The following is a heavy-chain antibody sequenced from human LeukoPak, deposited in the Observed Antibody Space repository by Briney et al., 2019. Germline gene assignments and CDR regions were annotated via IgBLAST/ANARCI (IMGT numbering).Heavy chain of an antibody. V-gene: IGHV3-48*02. CDR2: ISSSSRTI. J-gene: IGHJ4*02. Sequence: GGSLRLSCAASGFTFSSYSMNWVRQAPGKGLEWISYISSSSRTIYCTGSVKGRFTISRDNAKNSLYLQMNSLRDDDTAVYYCARDFYGDYGFDFWGQGTLVTVSS. D-gene: IGHD4-17*01. CDR1: GFTFSSYS. CDR3: ARDFYGDYGFDF.